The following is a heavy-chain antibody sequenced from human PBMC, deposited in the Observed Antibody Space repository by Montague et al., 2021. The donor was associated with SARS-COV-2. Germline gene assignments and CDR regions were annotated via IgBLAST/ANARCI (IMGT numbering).Heavy chain of an antibody. J-gene: IGHJ3*02. V-gene: IGHV4-59*01. CDR2: VYSVGST. CDR1: GASISSYN. CDR3: ARERMTAEALDI. D-gene: IGHD6-25*01. Sequence: SETLSLTCTVSGASISSYNWCWIRHSPAEELEGMGYVYSVGSTAYNPSWKSRANISRDSYKYQPSLKVLSLTAADTAVYYCARERMTAEALDIWGQGTMVTVSS.